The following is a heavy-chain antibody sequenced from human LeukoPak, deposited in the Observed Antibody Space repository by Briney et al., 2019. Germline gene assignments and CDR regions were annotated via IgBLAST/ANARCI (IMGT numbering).Heavy chain of an antibody. Sequence: ASVKVSCKASGYTFKNYDINWVRQATGQGLEWMGWMNLNSGNTGFSQKFQDRVSMTRDTSINTAYMELTSLRSGDMAVYYCARATPGGLHGYSFDYWGQGTVVTVYS. J-gene: IGHJ4*02. V-gene: IGHV1-8*02. CDR2: MNLNSGNT. CDR3: ARATPGGLHGYSFDY. CDR1: GYTFKNYD. D-gene: IGHD5-24*01.